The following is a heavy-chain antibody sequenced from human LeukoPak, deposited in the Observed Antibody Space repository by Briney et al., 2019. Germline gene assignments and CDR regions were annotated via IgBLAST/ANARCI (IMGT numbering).Heavy chain of an antibody. CDR1: GFTFSSYS. CDR2: ISSSSSYI. CDR3: AKADCSGGSCYSPPFDY. J-gene: IGHJ4*02. V-gene: IGHV3-21*04. Sequence: GGSLRLSCAASGFTFSSYSMNWVRQAPGKGLEWVSSISSSSSYIYYADSVKGRFTISRDNSKNTLYLQMNSLRAEDTAVYYCAKADCSGGSCYSPPFDYWGQGTLVTVSS. D-gene: IGHD2-15*01.